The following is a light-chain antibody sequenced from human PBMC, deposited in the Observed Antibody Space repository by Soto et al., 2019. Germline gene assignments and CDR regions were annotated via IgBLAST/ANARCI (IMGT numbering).Light chain of an antibody. CDR2: GAS. CDR3: KQYSSTPPIT. V-gene: IGKV3-20*01. Sequence: EVVLTQSPGTLSLSPGETATISCRASESVLKYLAWYQQKPGQAPRLLIHGASTRANGIPDRFSGSGSATAFTLTINRLEPEDFAVYYCKQYSSTPPITFGPGTRLETK. J-gene: IGKJ5*01. CDR1: ESVLKY.